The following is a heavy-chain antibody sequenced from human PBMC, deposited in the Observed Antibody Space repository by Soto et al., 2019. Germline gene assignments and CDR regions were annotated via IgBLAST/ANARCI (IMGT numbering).Heavy chain of an antibody. CDR2: INPSGGST. Sequence: QVQLVQSGAEVKKPGASVKVSCKASGYTFTNYYIYWVRQAPGQGLEWMGMINPSGGSTSYKRRFQGRVTLTRDTSTRTVYMELSSLRSEDTAVYYCARESQSSGWSWFDYWGQGTLVTVSS. D-gene: IGHD6-19*01. CDR1: GYTFTNYY. J-gene: IGHJ4*02. CDR3: ARESQSSGWSWFDY. V-gene: IGHV1-46*01.